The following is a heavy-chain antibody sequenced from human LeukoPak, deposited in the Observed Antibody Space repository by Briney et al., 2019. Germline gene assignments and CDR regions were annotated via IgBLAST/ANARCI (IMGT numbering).Heavy chain of an antibody. CDR3: ATTFDSSSWYGGKVFDY. V-gene: IGHV1-24*01. Sequence: ASVKVSCKVSGYTLTELSMHWVRQAPGKGLEWMGGFDPEDGETIYAQKFQGRVTMTEDTSTDTAYMELSSLRSEDTAVYYCATTFDSSSWYGGKVFDYWGQGTLVTVSS. CDR2: FDPEDGET. D-gene: IGHD6-13*01. J-gene: IGHJ4*02. CDR1: GYTLTELS.